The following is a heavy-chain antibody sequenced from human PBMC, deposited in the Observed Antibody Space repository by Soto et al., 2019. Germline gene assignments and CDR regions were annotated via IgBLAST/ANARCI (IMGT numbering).Heavy chain of an antibody. CDR2: ISYDGSNK. CDR3: AKKIDFWSGYHDAFDI. D-gene: IGHD3-3*01. V-gene: IGHV3-30*18. Sequence: PGGSLRLSCAASGFTFSSYGMHWVRQAPGKGLEWVAVISYDGSNKYYADSVKGRFTISRDNSKNTLYLQMNSLRAEDTAVYYCAKKIDFWSGYHDAFDIWGQGTMVTVSS. J-gene: IGHJ3*02. CDR1: GFTFSSYG.